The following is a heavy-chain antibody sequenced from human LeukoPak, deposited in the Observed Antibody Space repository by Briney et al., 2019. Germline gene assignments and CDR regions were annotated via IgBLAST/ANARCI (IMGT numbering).Heavy chain of an antibody. CDR2: INHGGST. Sequence: SETLSLTCAVYGGSFSGYYWSWIRQPPGKGLEWIGEINHGGSTNYNPSLKSRVTISVDTSKNQFSLKLSSVTAADTAVYYCARSSYMGDAFDIWGQGTMVTVSS. J-gene: IGHJ3*02. V-gene: IGHV4-34*01. CDR1: GGSFSGYY. CDR3: ARSSYMGDAFDI. D-gene: IGHD5-18*01.